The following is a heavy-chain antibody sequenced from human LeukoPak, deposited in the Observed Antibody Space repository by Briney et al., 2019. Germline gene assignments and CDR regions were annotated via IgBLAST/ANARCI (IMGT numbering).Heavy chain of an antibody. V-gene: IGHV4-39*01. Sequence: WETLSLTCTVPGVSISSSYSYWGWIRQPPGMGLEWIGSIYYTGNTYYNASLKSQVSISIDTSKNQFSLKLTSVTAADTAVYYCARQTGSGLFILPGGQGTLVTVSS. CDR2: IYYTGNT. J-gene: IGHJ4*02. D-gene: IGHD3/OR15-3a*01. CDR1: GVSISSSYSY. CDR3: ARQTGSGLFILP.